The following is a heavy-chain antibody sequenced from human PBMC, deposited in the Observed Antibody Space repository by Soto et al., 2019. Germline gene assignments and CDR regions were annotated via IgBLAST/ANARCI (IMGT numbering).Heavy chain of an antibody. V-gene: IGHV1-69*13. D-gene: IGHD2-2*01. J-gene: IGHJ6*02. CDR1: GGTFSSYA. Sequence: GASVKVSFKASGGTFSSYAISWVRQAPGQGLEWMGGIIPIFGTANYAQKFQGRVTITADESTSTAYMELSSLRSEDTAVYYCARGHGSYYYYGMDVWGQGTTVTVSS. CDR2: IIPIFGTA. CDR3: ARGHGSYYYYGMDV.